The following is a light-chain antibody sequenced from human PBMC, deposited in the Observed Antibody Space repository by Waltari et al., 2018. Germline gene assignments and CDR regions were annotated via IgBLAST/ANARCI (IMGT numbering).Light chain of an antibody. J-gene: IGLJ3*02. CDR3: LLSYNGLGV. Sequence: QAVVTQEPSLTVSPGGPVTLTLGSSTAPVPRSHYPFWLQQKPGQPPRTLIFDTSNKHSWTPARFSGSLLGGKAALTLSGAQPEDEAEYYCLLSYNGLGVFGGGTKLTV. CDR1: TAPVPRSHY. V-gene: IGLV7-46*01. CDR2: DTS.